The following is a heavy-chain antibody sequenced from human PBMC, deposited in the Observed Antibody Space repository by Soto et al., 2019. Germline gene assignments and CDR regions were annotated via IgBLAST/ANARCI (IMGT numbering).Heavy chain of an antibody. V-gene: IGHV3-23*01. CDR1: GFSFSSYA. CDR3: AKDLVDIVVVVVATSLYGMDV. J-gene: IGHJ6*02. CDR2: ISGSGDNT. D-gene: IGHD2-15*01. Sequence: GGSLRLSCAASGFSFSSYAMTWVRQAPGKGLEWVSAISGSGDNTYYADSVKGRFTISRDNSKNTLYLQMNSLRAEDTALYYCAKDLVDIVVVVVATSLYGMDVWGQGTTVTVSS.